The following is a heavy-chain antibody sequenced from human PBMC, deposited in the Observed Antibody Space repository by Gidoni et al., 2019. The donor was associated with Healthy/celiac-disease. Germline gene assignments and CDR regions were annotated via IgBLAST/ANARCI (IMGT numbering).Heavy chain of an antibody. CDR3: ARDGSGYDILTGYYSDYYYYYGMDV. CDR1: GGTFSSYA. Sequence: QVQLVQSGAEVKKPGSSVKVSCKASGGTFSSYALSWVRQAPGQGLEWMGGIIPIFGTANYAQKFQGRVTITADESTSTAYMELSSLRSEDTAVYYCARDGSGYDILTGYYSDYYYYYGMDVWGQGTTVTVSS. D-gene: IGHD3-9*01. V-gene: IGHV1-69*01. CDR2: IIPIFGTA. J-gene: IGHJ6*02.